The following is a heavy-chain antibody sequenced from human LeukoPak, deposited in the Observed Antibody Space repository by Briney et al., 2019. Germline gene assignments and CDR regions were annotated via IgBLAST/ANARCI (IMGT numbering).Heavy chain of an antibody. J-gene: IGHJ4*02. CDR1: GFTFDDYG. CDR2: ISGSGGST. V-gene: IGHV3-23*01. D-gene: IGHD3-22*01. Sequence: GGSLRLSCAASGFTFDDYGMSWVRQAPGKGLEWVSAISGSGGSTYYADSVKGRFTISRDNSKNTLYLQMNSLRAEDTAVYYCAKDRGGYIDYWGQGTLVTVSS. CDR3: AKDRGGYIDY.